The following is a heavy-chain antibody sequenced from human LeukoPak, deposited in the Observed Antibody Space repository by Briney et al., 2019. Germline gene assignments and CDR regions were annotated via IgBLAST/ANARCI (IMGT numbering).Heavy chain of an antibody. CDR1: GYTFSDYD. CDR3: ARALAWGGSSYSYYYMDV. V-gene: IGHV1-8*01. J-gene: IGHJ6*03. Sequence: GASVKVSCKASGYTFSDYDIDWVRQATGQGLEWMGWINPNSGNAGYAQKFQRRVTMTRNTSLSTAYMELSSLRSEDTAVYYCARALAWGGSSYSYYYMDVWDKGTTVTVSS. D-gene: IGHD1-26*01. CDR2: INPNSGNA.